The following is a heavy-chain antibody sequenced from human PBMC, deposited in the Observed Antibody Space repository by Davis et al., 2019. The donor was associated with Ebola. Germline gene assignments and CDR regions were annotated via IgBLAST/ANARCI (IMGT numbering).Heavy chain of an antibody. Sequence: ASVKVSCKASGYTFTSYDINWVRQATGQGLEWMGWISAYNGNTNYAQKLQGRVTMTRDTSTSTVYMELSSLRSEDTAVYYCARQYGSFDYWGQGTLVTVSS. J-gene: IGHJ4*02. D-gene: IGHD4-17*01. CDR2: ISAYNGNT. V-gene: IGHV1-18*01. CDR3: ARQYGSFDY. CDR1: GYTFTSYD.